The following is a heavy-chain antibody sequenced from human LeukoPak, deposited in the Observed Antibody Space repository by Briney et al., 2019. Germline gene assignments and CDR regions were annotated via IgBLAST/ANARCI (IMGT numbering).Heavy chain of an antibody. Sequence: PGGSLSLSCAASGFTVSNKYMTWVRQAPGKGLEWVPLIYSDGRTYYADSVKGRCTISRDNSKNTLYLQMNSLRVEDTAVYYCARNTGWGIYNWFDPWGQGTLVTVSS. CDR1: GFTVSNKY. D-gene: IGHD3-16*01. J-gene: IGHJ5*02. CDR3: ARNTGWGIYNWFDP. CDR2: IYSDGRT. V-gene: IGHV3-53*01.